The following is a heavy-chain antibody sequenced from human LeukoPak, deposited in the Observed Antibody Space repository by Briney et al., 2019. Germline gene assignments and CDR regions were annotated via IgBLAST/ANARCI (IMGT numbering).Heavy chain of an antibody. V-gene: IGHV3-74*01. J-gene: IGHJ5*02. CDR3: ARVLSGSWDWFDP. D-gene: IGHD3-22*01. CDR2: INPDGSTP. CDR1: GFTFSSYG. Sequence: GGSLRLSCAASGFTFSSYGMHWVRQAPGKGLEWVSRINPDGSTPTYADSVKGRFTISRDNVKNTVYLQMNSLRVEDTAVYYCARVLSGSWDWFDPWGQGTLVTVSS.